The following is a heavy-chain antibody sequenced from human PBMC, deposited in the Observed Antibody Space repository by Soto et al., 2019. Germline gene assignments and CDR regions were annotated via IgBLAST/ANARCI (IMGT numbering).Heavy chain of an antibody. Sequence: GGSLRLSCAASGFTFSSYEMNWVRQAPGKGLEWVSYISSSGSTICYADSVKDRFTISRDNAKNSLYLQMNSLRAEDTAVYYCARQYRYCSSSSCQSWFDPWGQGTLVTVSS. CDR2: ISSSGSTI. CDR1: GFTFSSYE. J-gene: IGHJ5*02. CDR3: ARQYRYCSSSSCQSWFDP. V-gene: IGHV3-48*03. D-gene: IGHD2-2*01.